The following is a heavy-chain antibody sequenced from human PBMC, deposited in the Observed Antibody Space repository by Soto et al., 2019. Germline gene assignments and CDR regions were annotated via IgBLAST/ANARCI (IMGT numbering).Heavy chain of an antibody. CDR3: AWASHSTYYFDY. D-gene: IGHD6-13*01. CDR1: GFTFSSYA. Sequence: QVQLVESGGGVVQPGRSLRLSCAVSGFTFSSYAMHWVRQAPGKGLEWVAVVSYDGSDNYYADSVKGRFTISRDNSKNTLNLQMESLRAEDTAVYYCAWASHSTYYFDYWGQGTLVTVPS. CDR2: VSYDGSDN. V-gene: IGHV3-30-3*01. J-gene: IGHJ4*02.